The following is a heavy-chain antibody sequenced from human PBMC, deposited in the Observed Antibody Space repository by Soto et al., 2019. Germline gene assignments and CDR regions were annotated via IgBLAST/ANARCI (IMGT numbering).Heavy chain of an antibody. CDR1: GFTFSSYG. CDR3: ARDEGDGYYYYGMDV. V-gene: IGHV3-33*01. Sequence: PGESLKISCAASGFTFSSYGMHWVRQAPGKGLEWVAVIWYDGSNKYYADSVKGRFTISRDNSKNTLYLQMNSLRAEDTAVYYCARDEGDGYYYYGMDVWGQGTTVTVSS. J-gene: IGHJ6*02. CDR2: IWYDGSNK. D-gene: IGHD1-26*01.